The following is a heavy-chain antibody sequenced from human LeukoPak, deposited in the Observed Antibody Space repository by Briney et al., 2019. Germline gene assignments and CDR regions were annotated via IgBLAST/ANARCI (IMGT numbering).Heavy chain of an antibody. J-gene: IGHJ4*02. D-gene: IGHD3-22*01. Sequence: PGGSLRLSCAASGFTFSSYSMNWVRQAPGKGLEWVSYISSSSSTIYYADSAKGRFTISRDNSKNTLYLQMNSLRAEDTAVYYCARASSYDSSGYYYPGDYWGQGTLVTVSS. V-gene: IGHV3-48*01. CDR2: ISSSSSTI. CDR1: GFTFSSYS. CDR3: ARASSYDSSGYYYPGDY.